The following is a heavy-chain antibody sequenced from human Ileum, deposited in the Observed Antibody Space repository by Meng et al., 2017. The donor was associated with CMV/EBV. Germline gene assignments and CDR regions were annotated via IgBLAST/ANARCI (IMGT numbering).Heavy chain of an antibody. J-gene: IGHJ5*02. Sequence: HLQLEDSAPGLGKHSVTLSLSCTVSGDSIINTTYYWGWIRLLPVRGLEWIGSIFFSGPAYYNPSLKSRVTMSIDTSRKQFSLRLSSVTAADTAIYYCVGDWGPYKSRGYFDPWGQGTLVTVSS. CDR1: GDSIINTTYY. CDR3: VGDWGPYKSRGYFDP. D-gene: IGHD5-12*01. CDR2: IFFSGPA. V-gene: IGHV4-39*07.